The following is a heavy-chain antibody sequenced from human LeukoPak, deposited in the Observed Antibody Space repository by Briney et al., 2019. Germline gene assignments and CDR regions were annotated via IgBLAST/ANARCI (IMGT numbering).Heavy chain of an antibody. D-gene: IGHD3-3*01. CDR2: IDRDGLRE. CDR3: GTSRWSGVVDS. CDR1: TRYFTNYW. J-gene: IGHJ5*01. Sequence: GGSLRLSCTASTRYFTNYWMHWVRQVPGKGLAWLARIDRDGLREDYADSVRGRFTISRHNAKSTTYLQMNSLRAEDTAVYYCGTSRWSGVVDSWGQGTLVTVSS. V-gene: IGHV3-74*01.